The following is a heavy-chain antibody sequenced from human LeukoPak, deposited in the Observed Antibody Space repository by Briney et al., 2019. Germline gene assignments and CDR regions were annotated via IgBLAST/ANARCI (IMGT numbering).Heavy chain of an antibody. D-gene: IGHD3-22*01. V-gene: IGHV5-51*01. CDR2: IYPDDSDT. J-gene: IGHJ4*02. Sequence: GESLKISCKGSGYIFTNYCIAWVRQMPGKGLEWMGIIYPDDSDTRYSPSFQGQVTISADKSISTAYLQWSSLKASDTAMYYCARRSYYDSGGYYYDFWGQGTLVTVSS. CDR3: ARRSYYDSGGYYYDF. CDR1: GYIFTNYC.